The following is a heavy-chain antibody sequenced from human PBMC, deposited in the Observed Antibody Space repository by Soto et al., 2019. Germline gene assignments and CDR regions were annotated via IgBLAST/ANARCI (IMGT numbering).Heavy chain of an antibody. J-gene: IGHJ6*02. Sequence: SETLSLTCTVSGASISVHSYYWTWIRQPPGKGLEWIGSSYYSGTTYFNPSLKSRATISVDTSKNQFSLKLSSVTAADTAVYYCARDGDGRMTTNPYYYNGMDVWGPGTTVTVSS. CDR3: ARDGDGRMTTNPYYYNGMDV. V-gene: IGHV4-39*07. CDR2: SYYSGTT. CDR1: GASISVHSYY. D-gene: IGHD4-4*01.